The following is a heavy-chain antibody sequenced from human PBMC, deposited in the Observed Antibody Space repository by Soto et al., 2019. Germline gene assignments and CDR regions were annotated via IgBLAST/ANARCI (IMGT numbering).Heavy chain of an antibody. CDR1: GFAFVNAW. D-gene: IGHD1-26*01. CDR2: IKSKGDGETT. V-gene: IGHV3-15*01. CDR3: TTDLGIYGMDV. J-gene: IGHJ6*02. Sequence: EKQLVQSGGGLVHPGGSHRLSCVASGFAFVNAWMSWVRQAPGKGLEWVGRIKSKGDGETTDYAAPVKGRFTISRDDAKAPMYLQMNSLKTEDTAVYSCTTDLGIYGMDVWGQGTTVTVS.